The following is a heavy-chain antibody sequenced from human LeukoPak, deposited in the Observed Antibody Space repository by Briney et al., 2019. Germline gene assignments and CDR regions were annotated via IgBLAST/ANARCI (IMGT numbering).Heavy chain of an antibody. D-gene: IGHD1-14*01. CDR2: INPSGGST. V-gene: IGHV1-46*01. CDR3: ARAPKSVYYFDY. Sequence: GASVKVSCKASGYTFTSYYMHWVRQAPGQGLERMGIINPSGGSTSYAQKFQGRVTMTRDTSTSTVYMELSSLRSEDTAVYYCARAPKSVYYFDYWGQGTLVTVSS. CDR1: GYTFTSYY. J-gene: IGHJ4*02.